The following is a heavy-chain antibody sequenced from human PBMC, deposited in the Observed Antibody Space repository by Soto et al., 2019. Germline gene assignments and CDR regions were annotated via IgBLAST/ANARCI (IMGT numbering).Heavy chain of an antibody. J-gene: IGHJ6*02. V-gene: IGHV3-30-3*01. CDR3: ARDEFSGTYYNGMDV. D-gene: IGHD1-26*01. Sequence: QVQLVESGGGVVQPGRSLRLSCAASGFIFSTYSMHWVRQAPGEGLEWVALISHDGTNKYYADSVRGRFTISRDNFKNTLDLEMTRLRVEDTAVYFCARDEFSGTYYNGMDVWGQGTAVIVFS. CDR1: GFIFSTYS. CDR2: ISHDGTNK.